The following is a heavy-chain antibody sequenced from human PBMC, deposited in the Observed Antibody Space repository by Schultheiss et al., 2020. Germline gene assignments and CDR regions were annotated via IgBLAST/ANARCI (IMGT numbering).Heavy chain of an antibody. V-gene: IGHV4-61*01. CDR2: IYYSGST. J-gene: IGHJ4*02. CDR1: GGSISSGSYY. Sequence: SETLSLTCTVSGGSISSGSYYWSWIRQPPGKGLEWIGYIYYSGSTNYNPSLKSRVTISVDTSKNQFSLKLSSVTAADTAVYYCARVVRPAYFDYWGQGTLVTVSS. CDR3: ARVVRPAYFDY. D-gene: IGHD1-14*01.